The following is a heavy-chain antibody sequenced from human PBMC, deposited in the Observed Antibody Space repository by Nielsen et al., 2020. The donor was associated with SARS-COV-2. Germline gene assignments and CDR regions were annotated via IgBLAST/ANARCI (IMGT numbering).Heavy chain of an antibody. J-gene: IGHJ4*02. CDR1: GGSISGGGYY. CDR3: AREDVAGYFDY. D-gene: IGHD6-19*01. Sequence: SETLSLTRTVSGGSISGGGYYWTWIRQHPGTGQEWIGNISYSGSTYYNPSLKSRVTISVDTSKNHFSLKLSSVTAADTAVYYCAREDVAGYFDYWGQGTLVTVSS. CDR2: ISYSGST. V-gene: IGHV4-31*03.